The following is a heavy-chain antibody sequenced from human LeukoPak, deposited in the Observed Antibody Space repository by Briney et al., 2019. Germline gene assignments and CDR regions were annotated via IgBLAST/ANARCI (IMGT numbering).Heavy chain of an antibody. D-gene: IGHD5-24*01. Sequence: PGGPLRLSCTASGFTFSDYAMSWVRQAPGKGLEWVSGISGSGGSIRYADSVKGRFIISRGNSKNTLYLQMNSLRAEDTAVYYCAKGGDGYNYYFDYWGQETLVTVSS. CDR2: ISGSGGSI. J-gene: IGHJ4*02. V-gene: IGHV3-23*01. CDR3: AKGGDGYNYYFDY. CDR1: GFTFSDYA.